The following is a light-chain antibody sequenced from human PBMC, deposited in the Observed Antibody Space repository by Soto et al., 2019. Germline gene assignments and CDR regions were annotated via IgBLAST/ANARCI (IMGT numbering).Light chain of an antibody. Sequence: SALTQPASVSGSPGLSIAISCTGTSRDVGGYNSVSWYQQQPGKVPKLMIYDVSNRPSGVSNRFSGSKSGNTASLTISGLQAEDEGDYYCSSYTTGASYVFGTGTKLTVL. J-gene: IGLJ1*01. CDR1: SRDVGGYNS. CDR2: DVS. V-gene: IGLV2-14*01. CDR3: SSYTTGASYV.